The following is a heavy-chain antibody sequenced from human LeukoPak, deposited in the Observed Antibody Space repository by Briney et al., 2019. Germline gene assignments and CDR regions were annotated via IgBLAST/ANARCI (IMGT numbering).Heavy chain of an antibody. CDR2: IKQDGSEK. CDR1: GFTFSSYW. Sequence: GGSLRLSCAASGFTFSSYWMSWVRQAPGKGLEWVANIKQDGSEKYYVDSVKGRFTISRDNAKNSLYLQMNSLRAEDTAVYYCARAQVRYFDWLLGPFDYWGQGTLVTVSS. D-gene: IGHD3-9*01. J-gene: IGHJ4*02. V-gene: IGHV3-7*01. CDR3: ARAQVRYFDWLLGPFDY.